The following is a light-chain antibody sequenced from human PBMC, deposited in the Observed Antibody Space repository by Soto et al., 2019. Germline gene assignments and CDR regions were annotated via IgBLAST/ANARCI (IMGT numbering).Light chain of an antibody. Sequence: QSALTQPASVSGSPGQSITISCTGTSIDVGGYNYVSWYQQHPGKAPKLIIYDVSVRPSGVSNRFSGSKSGNTASLTISGLQAEDEADYYCSSYAGSSTLYVFGIGTKLTVL. CDR2: DVS. J-gene: IGLJ1*01. CDR3: SSYAGSSTLYV. V-gene: IGLV2-14*01. CDR1: SIDVGGYNY.